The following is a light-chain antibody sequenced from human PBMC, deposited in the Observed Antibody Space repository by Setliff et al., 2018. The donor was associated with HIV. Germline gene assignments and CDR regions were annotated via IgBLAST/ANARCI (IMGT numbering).Light chain of an antibody. V-gene: IGLV2-14*03. CDR2: DVH. CDR3: SSYSDSSTLV. J-gene: IGLJ2*01. Sequence: QSALTQPASVSGSPGQSITISCTGTSNDIGYDYVSWYQQHPGKAPRLLIYDVHNRFSGVSDRFSGSRSGNMASLTISGLQDEDEADYYCSSYSDSSTLVFDGGTKVTVL. CDR1: SNDIGYDY.